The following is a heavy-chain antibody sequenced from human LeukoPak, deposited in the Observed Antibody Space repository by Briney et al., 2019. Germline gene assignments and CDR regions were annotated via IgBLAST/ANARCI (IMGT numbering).Heavy chain of an antibody. CDR1: GGPIDITNY. CDR2: ISHDGTR. D-gene: IGHD2/OR15-2a*01. V-gene: IGHV4-4*02. Sequence: SETLSLTCGVSGGPIDITNYWSWVHQAPGKGLEWIGEISHDGTRNYNPSLRSRVAMSLDRANNQFSLSLTSVTAADTAVYYCTRENRPFCPFAYWGQGVLVTVSS. J-gene: IGHJ4*02. CDR3: TRENRPFCPFAY.